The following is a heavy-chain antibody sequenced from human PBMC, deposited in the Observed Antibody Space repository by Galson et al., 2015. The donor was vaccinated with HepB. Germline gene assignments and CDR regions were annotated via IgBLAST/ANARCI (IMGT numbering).Heavy chain of an antibody. V-gene: IGHV1-2*05. CDR2: INPNSGGT. Sequence: SVKVSCKASGYTFTGYYMHWVRQAPGQGLEWMGRINPNSGGTNYAQKFQGRVTMTRDMSISTAYMELSRLRSDDTVVYYCARGRIAVAGPGLAFDIWGQGTMVTVSS. CDR1: GYTFTGYY. D-gene: IGHD6-19*01. J-gene: IGHJ3*02. CDR3: ARGRIAVAGPGLAFDI.